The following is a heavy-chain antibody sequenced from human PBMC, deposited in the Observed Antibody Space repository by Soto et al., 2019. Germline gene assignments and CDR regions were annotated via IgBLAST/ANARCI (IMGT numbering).Heavy chain of an antibody. CDR1: GFTFSSYS. CDR2: ISSSSSTI. CDR3: ARGGIEYYDFWSGYYYFDY. D-gene: IGHD3-3*01. V-gene: IGHV3-48*01. J-gene: IGHJ4*02. Sequence: GGSLRLSCAASGFTFSSYSMNWVRQAPGKGLEWVSYISSSSSTIYYADSVKGRFTISRDNAKNSLYLQMNSLRAEDTAVYYCARGGIEYYDFWSGYYYFDYWGQGTLVTVSS.